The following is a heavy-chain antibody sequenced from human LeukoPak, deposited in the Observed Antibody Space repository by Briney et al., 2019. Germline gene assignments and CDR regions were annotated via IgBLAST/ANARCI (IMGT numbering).Heavy chain of an antibody. V-gene: IGHV1-69*13. J-gene: IGHJ3*02. Sequence: SVNVSSKASGGTFSSYAISWVRQAPGQGLEWMGGIIPIFGTANYAQKFQGRVTITADESTSTAYMELSSLRSEDTAVYYCARESSPTRYYYDSSGKGSDAFDIWGQGTMVTVSS. CDR3: ARESSPTRYYYDSSGKGSDAFDI. CDR1: GGTFSSYA. CDR2: IIPIFGTA. D-gene: IGHD3-22*01.